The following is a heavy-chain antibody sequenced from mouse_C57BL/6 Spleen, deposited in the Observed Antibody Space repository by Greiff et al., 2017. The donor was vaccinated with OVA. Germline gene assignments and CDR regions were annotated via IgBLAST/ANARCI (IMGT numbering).Heavy chain of an antibody. D-gene: IGHD2-3*01. V-gene: IGHV8-12*01. CDR2: IYWDDDK. Sequence: QVTLKVCGPGILQSSQTLSLTCSFSGFSLSTSGMGVSWIRQPSGKGLEWLAHIYWDDDKSYNPSLKSRLTISKDTSRNQVFLKITSVDTADTATYYCARRAPYDGWYFDVWGTGTTVTVSS. CDR3: ARRAPYDGWYFDV. CDR1: GFSLSTSGMG. J-gene: IGHJ1*03.